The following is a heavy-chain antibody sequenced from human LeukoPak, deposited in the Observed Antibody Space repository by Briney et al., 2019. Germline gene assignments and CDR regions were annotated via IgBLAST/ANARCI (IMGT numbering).Heavy chain of an antibody. J-gene: IGHJ4*02. CDR1: GFTVITND. V-gene: IGHV3-53*01. CDR3: ARGVEPLAANTLAY. D-gene: IGHD1-14*01. CDR2: LYSDGNT. Sequence: GRSLRLSCAASGFTVITNDMTWVRQAPGKGLEWVSVLYSDGNTKYAASVQGRFTISRDNSKNTLYLEMNSLSPDDTAVYYCARGVEPLAANTLAYWGQGTLVTVSS.